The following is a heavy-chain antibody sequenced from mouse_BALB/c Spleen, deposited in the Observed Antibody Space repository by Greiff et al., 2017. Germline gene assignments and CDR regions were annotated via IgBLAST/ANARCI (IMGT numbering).Heavy chain of an antibody. CDR1: GYSITSDYA. CDR2: ISYSGST. V-gene: IGHV3-2*02. D-gene: IGHD2-2*01. J-gene: IGHJ4*01. CDR3: ATYGYDGGYAMDY. Sequence: EVKLMESGPGLVKPSQSLSLTCTVTGYSITSDYAWNWIRQFPGNKLEWMGYISYSGSTSYNPSLKSRISITRDTSKNQFFLQLNSVTTEDTATYYCATYGYDGGYAMDYWGQGTSVTVSS.